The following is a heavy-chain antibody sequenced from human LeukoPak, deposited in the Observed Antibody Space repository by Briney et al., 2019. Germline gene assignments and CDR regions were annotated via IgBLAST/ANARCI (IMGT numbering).Heavy chain of an antibody. CDR1: FIFSTYA. Sequence: GGSLRLSCAASFIFSTYAMNWVRQAPGKGLEWVSAISDSGGITYYADSVKGRFTISRDNSKNTLYLQMNSPRAEDTAIYYCAKASAVRGYYYYGMDVWGQGTTVTVSS. J-gene: IGHJ6*02. CDR3: AKASAVRGYYYYGMDV. CDR2: ISDSGGIT. D-gene: IGHD3-10*02. V-gene: IGHV3-23*01.